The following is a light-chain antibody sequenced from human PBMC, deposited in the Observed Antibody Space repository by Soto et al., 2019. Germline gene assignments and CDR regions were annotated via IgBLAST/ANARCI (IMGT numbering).Light chain of an antibody. V-gene: IGLV2-14*01. Sequence: QSVLTQPASLSGSPGQSITISCTGSRSDVGVYNYVSWYQQHPGKDPKLIIYDVSNRPSGVSNRFSGSKSGNTASLTISGLQAEDEADYDCSSYSSSSTVVFGGGTKLTVL. J-gene: IGLJ2*01. CDR1: RSDVGVYNY. CDR2: DVS. CDR3: SSYSSSSTVV.